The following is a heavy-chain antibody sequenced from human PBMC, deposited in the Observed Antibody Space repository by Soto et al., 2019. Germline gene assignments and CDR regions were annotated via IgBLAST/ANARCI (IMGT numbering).Heavy chain of an antibody. CDR2: ITTSSAYI. CDR3: VRSGTARLLRHSWFDT. D-gene: IGHD2-21*01. V-gene: IGHV3-21*01. Sequence: EVQLVESGGGLVKPGGSLRLSCAASGFTFNTYDMNWVRQAPGKGLEWVSSITTSSAYIYYADSLKGRITISRDNASNSLFLQMKRLRAEDTAVYYCVRSGTARLLRHSWFDTWGQGTLVTVSS. J-gene: IGHJ5*02. CDR1: GFTFNTYD.